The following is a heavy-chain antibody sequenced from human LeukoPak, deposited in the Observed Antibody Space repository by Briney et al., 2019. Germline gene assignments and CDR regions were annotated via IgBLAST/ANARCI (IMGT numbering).Heavy chain of an antibody. D-gene: IGHD3-22*01. CDR3: ASGFYDTTGYSPGYFDY. J-gene: IGHJ4*02. V-gene: IGHV3-66*01. Sequence: GGSLRLSCAASGFTVSSYYMSWVRQAPGKGLEWVSVFYNRGSTYHADSVKGRFSISRDNSKNTLYLQMNSLRAEDTATYYCASGFYDTTGYSPGYFDYWGQGTLVTVSS. CDR2: FYNRGST. CDR1: GFTVSSYY.